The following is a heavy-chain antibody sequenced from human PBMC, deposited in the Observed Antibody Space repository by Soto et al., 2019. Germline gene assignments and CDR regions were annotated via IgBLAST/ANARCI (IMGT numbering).Heavy chain of an antibody. J-gene: IGHJ3*02. CDR2: IIPIFGTA. Sequence: ASVKVSCKASGGTFSSYAISWVRQAPGQGLEWVGGIIPIFGTANYAQKFQGRVTITADESTSTAYMELSSLRSEDTAVYYCARGYVDVFGDSFDISGQGTMVTVSS. D-gene: IGHD4-17*01. V-gene: IGHV1-69*13. CDR3: ARGYVDVFGDSFDI. CDR1: GGTFSSYA.